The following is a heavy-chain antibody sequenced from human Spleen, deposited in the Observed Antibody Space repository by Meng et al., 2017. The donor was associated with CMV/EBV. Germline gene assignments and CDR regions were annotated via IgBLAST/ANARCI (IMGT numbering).Heavy chain of an antibody. V-gene: IGHV1-69*10. D-gene: IGHD1-14*01. CDR3: ARGTMATGYQYYYGMDV. CDR1: GGSFSRFA. J-gene: IGHJ6*02. Sequence: SVKVSCKASGGSFSRFAISWVRQAPGRGLEWMGVFIFILGQPKYAQKFQGRVTITADESTSTAYMDLSSLRSDDTGVYYCARGTMATGYQYYYGMDVWGQGTTVTVSS. CDR2: FIFILGQP.